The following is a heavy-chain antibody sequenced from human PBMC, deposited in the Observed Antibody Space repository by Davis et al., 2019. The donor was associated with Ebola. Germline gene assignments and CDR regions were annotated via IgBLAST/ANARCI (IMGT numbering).Heavy chain of an antibody. V-gene: IGHV3-11*01. CDR3: ARNNEYMSSSTAQTQYGMDV. J-gene: IGHJ6*02. CDR2: ISNGGTRI. CDR1: AFSLSDYY. D-gene: IGHD6-6*01. Sequence: PGGSLRLSCVASAFSLSDYYMSWIRKAPGKGLEWVSYISNGGTRIYYADSVKGRFTVSRDNAKNSVFLQMDGLRVEDTALYYCARNNEYMSSSTAQTQYGMDVWGQGTMVTVSS.